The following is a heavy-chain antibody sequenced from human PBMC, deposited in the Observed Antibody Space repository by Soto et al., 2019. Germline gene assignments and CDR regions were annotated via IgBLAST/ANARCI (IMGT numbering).Heavy chain of an antibody. CDR1: GFTFSNAW. CDR3: TTGIDSVARLPIDY. Sequence: EVQLVESGGGLVKPGGSLRLSCAASGFTFSNAWMNWVRQAPGKGLEWVGRIKSKTDGGTTDYAAPVKGRFTISRDDSHTTLYLQMNSLKTEDTAVYYCTTGIDSVARLPIDYWCQGTLVTVSS. D-gene: IGHD5-12*01. V-gene: IGHV3-15*07. J-gene: IGHJ4*02. CDR2: IKSKTDGGTT.